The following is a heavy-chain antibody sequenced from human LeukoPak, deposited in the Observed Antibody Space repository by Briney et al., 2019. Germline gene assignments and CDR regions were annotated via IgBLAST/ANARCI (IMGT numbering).Heavy chain of an antibody. CDR2: INSDGSST. J-gene: IGHJ4*02. D-gene: IGHD3-22*01. CDR1: GFTFSSYW. V-gene: IGHV3-74*01. CDR3: ARTYYYDSSGYHDY. Sequence: PGGSLRLSCAASGFTFSSYWMHWVRQAPGKGLVWVSRINSDGSSTSYADSVKGRFTISRDNAKNTLYLQMNSLRAEDTAVYYCARTYYYDSSGYHDYWGQGPWSPSPQ.